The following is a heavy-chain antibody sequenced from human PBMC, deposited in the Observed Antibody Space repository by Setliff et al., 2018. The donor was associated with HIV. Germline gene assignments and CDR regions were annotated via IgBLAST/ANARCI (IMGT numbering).Heavy chain of an antibody. D-gene: IGHD5-12*01. CDR3: AKPRSGNDQGAFYYYMDV. V-gene: IGHV1-69*10. J-gene: IGHJ6*03. Sequence: ASVKVSCKASGDTFNSLAFNWVRQAPGQGLEWMGDFISILSRAQYAQKFQGRLTITADESTSTAYMELGSLTSEDTAVHYCAKPRSGNDQGAFYYYMDVWRRGTTVTVSS. CDR1: GDTFNSLA. CDR2: FISILSRA.